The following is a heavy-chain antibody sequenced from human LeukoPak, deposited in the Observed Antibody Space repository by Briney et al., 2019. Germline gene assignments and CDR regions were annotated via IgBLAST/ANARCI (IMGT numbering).Heavy chain of an antibody. CDR2: IIPIFGTA. CDR1: GGTFSSYA. Sequence: ASVKVSCKASGGTFSSYAISWVRQAPGQGLEWMGGIIPIFGTANYAQKLQGRVTMTTDTSTSTAYMELRSLRSDDTAVYYCARAISTDILTGPPPYYYYYYGMDVWGQGTTVTVSS. V-gene: IGHV1-69*05. J-gene: IGHJ6*02. D-gene: IGHD3-9*01. CDR3: ARAISTDILTGPPPYYYYYYGMDV.